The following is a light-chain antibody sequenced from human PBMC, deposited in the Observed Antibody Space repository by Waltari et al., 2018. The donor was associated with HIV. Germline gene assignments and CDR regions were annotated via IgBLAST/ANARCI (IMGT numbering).Light chain of an antibody. CDR2: DIN. J-gene: IGLJ1*01. Sequence: QSVLTQQPPSVSAAPGQNVTMSCSGGNSHSGNDFVCWYQHRPGMAPRLLIYDINKRPLGIPERFSASKSGTSATLGITGLQTGDEGDYYCGTWDARLSAGVFGSGTKVF. CDR3: GTWDARLSAGVFGSGTKV. CDR1: NSHSGNDF. V-gene: IGLV1-51*01.